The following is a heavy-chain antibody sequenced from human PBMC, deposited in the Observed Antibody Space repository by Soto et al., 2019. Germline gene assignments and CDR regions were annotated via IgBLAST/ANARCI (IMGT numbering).Heavy chain of an antibody. V-gene: IGHV1-18*04. CDR1: GYIFSDYG. CDR2: ISGYSGNA. CDR3: AKRTSGTTWGESDY. Sequence: QVQVMQSGAEVKKPGDSVKVSCKTSGYIFSDYGINWVRQAPGQGLEWMGWISGYSGNANLAQKFQGRVTVTTDKSTRTAYMELRRLRSDDTAVYYCAKRTSGTTWGESDYWGQGPLVTVSS. J-gene: IGHJ4*02. D-gene: IGHD4-17*01.